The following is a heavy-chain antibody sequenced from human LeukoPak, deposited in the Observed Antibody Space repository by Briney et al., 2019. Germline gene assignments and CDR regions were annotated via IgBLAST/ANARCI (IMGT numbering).Heavy chain of an antibody. Sequence: PGGSLRLSCAASGFTFSSYWMSWVRQAPGKGLEWVANIKQDGSEKYYVDSVKGRFTISRDNAKNSLYLQMNSLRADDTAVYYCARDGYTISNYFDYWGQGTLVTVSS. CDR1: GFTFSSYW. CDR3: ARDGYTISNYFDY. V-gene: IGHV3-7*01. J-gene: IGHJ4*02. CDR2: IKQDGSEK. D-gene: IGHD5-24*01.